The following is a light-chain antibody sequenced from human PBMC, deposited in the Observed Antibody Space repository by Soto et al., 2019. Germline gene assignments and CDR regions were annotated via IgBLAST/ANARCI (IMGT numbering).Light chain of an antibody. CDR1: SSNIENNY. V-gene: IGLV1-51*02. CDR3: GTWDSSLREVV. Sequence: QSVLTQPPSVSAAPGQKVTISCSGSSSNIENNYVSWYQQLPGTAPQVLIYENDKRPSGIPDRFYASKSGTSATLGITGLQTGDDADYYCGTWDSSLREVVFCGGTKLTVL. J-gene: IGLJ2*01. CDR2: END.